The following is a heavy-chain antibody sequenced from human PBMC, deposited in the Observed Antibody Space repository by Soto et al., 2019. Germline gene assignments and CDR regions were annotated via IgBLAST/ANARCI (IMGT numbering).Heavy chain of an antibody. Sequence: ASVKVSCKASGGTFSSYAISWVRQAPGQGLEWMGGIIPIFGTANYAQKFQGRVTITADESTSTAYMELSSLRSEDTAVYYCAREEYYDFWSGLMEVWGQGTTVTVSS. CDR1: GGTFSSYA. CDR3: AREEYYDFWSGLMEV. CDR2: IIPIFGTA. D-gene: IGHD3-3*01. V-gene: IGHV1-69*13. J-gene: IGHJ6*02.